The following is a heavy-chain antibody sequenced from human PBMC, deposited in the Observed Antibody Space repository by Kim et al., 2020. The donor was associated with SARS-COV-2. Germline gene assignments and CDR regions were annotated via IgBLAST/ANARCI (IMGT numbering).Heavy chain of an antibody. D-gene: IGHD3-10*01. Sequence: SETLSLTCTVSGGSISSYYWSWIRQPPGKGLEWIGYIYYSGSTNYNPSLKSRVTISVDTSKNQFSLKLSSVTAADTAVYYCAREGGWFGDGAFDIWGQGTMVTVSS. J-gene: IGHJ3*02. CDR3: AREGGWFGDGAFDI. V-gene: IGHV4-59*01. CDR2: IYYSGST. CDR1: GGSISSYY.